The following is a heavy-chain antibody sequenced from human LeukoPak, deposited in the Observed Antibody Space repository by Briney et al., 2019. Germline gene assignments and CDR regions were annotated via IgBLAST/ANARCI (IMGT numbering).Heavy chain of an antibody. Sequence: PSETLSLTCTVSGVSVSSGNYYWAWIRQPPGEGLEWIGSVYDFGSTYYNPSFKSRVTVSIDASNNHFSLKLTSLTAADTAVYYCARGRSGWWHYFDYWGQGTLVTVSS. CDR2: VYDFGST. D-gene: IGHD6-19*01. J-gene: IGHJ4*02. V-gene: IGHV4-39*07. CDR1: GVSVSSGNYY. CDR3: ARGRSGWWHYFDY.